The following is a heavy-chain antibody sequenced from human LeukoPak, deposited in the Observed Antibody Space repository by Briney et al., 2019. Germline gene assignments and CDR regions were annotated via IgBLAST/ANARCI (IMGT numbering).Heavy chain of an antibody. D-gene: IGHD1-26*01. CDR1: GFTFNTYT. J-gene: IGHJ4*02. CDR3: ARDPGKYSGSYGDY. Sequence: GGSLRLSCAASGFTFNTYTMNWVRQAPGKGLEWVSSISSTSSTIYYADSVKGRFTISRDNAKNSLYLQMNTLRAEDTAVYYCARDPGKYSGSYGDYWGQGTLVTVSS. V-gene: IGHV3-48*04. CDR2: ISSTSSTI.